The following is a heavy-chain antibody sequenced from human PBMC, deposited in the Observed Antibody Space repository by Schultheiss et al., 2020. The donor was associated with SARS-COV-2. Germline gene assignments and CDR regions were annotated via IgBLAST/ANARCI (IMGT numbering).Heavy chain of an antibody. CDR1: GYFISSGYY. D-gene: IGHD5-24*01. CDR3: ARVRLARMATRPSLLSGWFDP. V-gene: IGHV4-38-2*01. J-gene: IGHJ5*02. Sequence: SQTLSLTCAVSGYFISSGYYWGWVRQPPGKGLEWIGEIYHSGSTNYNPSLKSRVTISVDKSKNQFSLKLSSVTAADTAVYYCARVRLARMATRPSLLSGWFDPWGQGTLVTVSS. CDR2: IYHSGST.